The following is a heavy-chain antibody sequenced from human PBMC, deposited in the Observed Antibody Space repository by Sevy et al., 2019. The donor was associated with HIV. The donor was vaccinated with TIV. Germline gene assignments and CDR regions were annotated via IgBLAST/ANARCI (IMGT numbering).Heavy chain of an antibody. D-gene: IGHD6-19*01. CDR1: GFTFSSFD. J-gene: IGHJ4*02. CDR3: GKNRLGRYGRLFYY. CDR2: ISNDGSNK. V-gene: IGHV3-30*18. Sequence: GGSLRLSCVVSGFTFSSFDMHWVRQAPGKGLEWVAFISNDGSNKYYEDSVKGRVTISRDNSKNTLYLQMNSLRAEDTAAVYCGKNRLGRYGRLFYYWGQGTLVTVSS.